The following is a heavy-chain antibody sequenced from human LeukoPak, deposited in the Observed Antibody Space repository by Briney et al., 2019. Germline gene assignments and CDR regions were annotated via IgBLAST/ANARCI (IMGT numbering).Heavy chain of an antibody. V-gene: IGHV3-23*01. D-gene: IGHD3-3*01. J-gene: IGHJ6*02. CDR3: AKEDSYDFWSGSDLMDV. CDR2: ISGSGGST. Sequence: GGSLRLSCAASGFTFSSYAMSWVRQAPGKGLEWVSAISGSGGSTYYADSVKGRFTISRGNSKNTLYLQMNSLRAEDTAVYYCAKEDSYDFWSGSDLMDVWGQGTAVTVSS. CDR1: GFTFSSYA.